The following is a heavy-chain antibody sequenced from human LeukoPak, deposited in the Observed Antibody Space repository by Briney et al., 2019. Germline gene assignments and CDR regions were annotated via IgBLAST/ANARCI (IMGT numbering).Heavy chain of an antibody. D-gene: IGHD3-10*01. CDR3: TTEYYGSGIG. J-gene: IGHJ4*02. V-gene: IGHV3-15*01. Sequence: GGSLRLSCAASGFTFSNAWMGWVRQAPGKGLGWVGRIKSKTDGGTSEYAAPVKGRFSISRDESKKTVYLQMYSLKTEDTAVYYCTTEYYGSGIGWGQGTLVTVSS. CDR2: IKSKTDGGTS. CDR1: GFTFSNAW.